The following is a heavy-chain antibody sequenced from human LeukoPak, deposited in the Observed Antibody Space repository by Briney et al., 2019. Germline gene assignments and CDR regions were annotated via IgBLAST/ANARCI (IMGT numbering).Heavy chain of an antibody. Sequence: PSETLSLTCTVSGCSISSGGYYWSWIRQHPGKGLEWIGYIYYSGSTYYNPSLKSRVTISVDTSKNQFSLKLSSVTAADAAVYYCARVLRSFGSDAFDIWGQGTMVTVSS. CDR3: ARVLRSFGSDAFDI. V-gene: IGHV4-31*03. CDR1: GCSISSGGYY. J-gene: IGHJ3*02. D-gene: IGHD4-17*01. CDR2: IYYSGST.